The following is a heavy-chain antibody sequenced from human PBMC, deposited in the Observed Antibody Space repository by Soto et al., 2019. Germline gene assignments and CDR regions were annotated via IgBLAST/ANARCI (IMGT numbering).Heavy chain of an antibody. Sequence: QVQLQESGPGLVKPSGTLSLTCAVSGGSISSPNWWSWVRQSPGMGLEWIGDIYHGGSINYNPSLRSRVTMSVDKSRNHISLNLTSVTAADAAFYYCTREVCRAGGLDAADIWGQGTMVSVSS. D-gene: IGHD1-26*01. CDR3: TREVCRAGGLDAADI. CDR1: GGSISSPNW. J-gene: IGHJ3*02. CDR2: IYHGGSI. V-gene: IGHV4-4*02.